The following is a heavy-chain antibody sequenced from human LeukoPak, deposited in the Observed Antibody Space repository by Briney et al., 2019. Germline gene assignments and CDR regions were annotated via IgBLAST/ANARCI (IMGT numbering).Heavy chain of an antibody. J-gene: IGHJ3*02. CDR1: GGSISSSSYY. CDR2: IYYSGST. V-gene: IGHV4-39*01. D-gene: IGHD3-22*01. CDR3: ARRRVGYYYDSSGYYAFDI. Sequence: SETLSLTCTVSGGSISSSSYYWGWIRQPPGKGLEWIGSIYYSGSTYYNPSLKSRVTISVDTSKNQFSLKLSSVTAADTAVCYCARRRVGYYYDSSGYYAFDIWGQGTMVTVSS.